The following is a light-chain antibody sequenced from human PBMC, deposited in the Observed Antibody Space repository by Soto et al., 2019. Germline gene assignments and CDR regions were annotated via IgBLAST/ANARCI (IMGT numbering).Light chain of an antibody. J-gene: IGLJ1*01. CDR3: CSYAGSRTYV. CDR1: SSDVGSYNL. Sequence: QSALTQPASVSGSPGQSITISCTGTSSDVGSYNLVSWYQHHPGKAPKLMIYEGSKRPSGFSDRFSGSKSGNTASLTISGLQGEDEADYYCCSYAGSRTYVFGTGTKVTVL. CDR2: EGS. V-gene: IGLV2-23*01.